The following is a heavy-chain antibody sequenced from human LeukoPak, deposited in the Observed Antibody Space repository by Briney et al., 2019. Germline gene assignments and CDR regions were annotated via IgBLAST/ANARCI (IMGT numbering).Heavy chain of an antibody. D-gene: IGHD2-2*01. Sequence: GGSLRLSCTASGFTFGDYAMSWVRQAPGKGLEWVGFIRSKAYGGTTEYAASVKGRFTISRDDSKSIAYLQMSSLKTEDTAVYYCTRVQGLGYCSSTSCSSYYYYYMDVWGKGTTVTISS. CDR3: TRVQGLGYCSSTSCSSYYYYYMDV. V-gene: IGHV3-49*04. CDR2: IRSKAYGGTT. CDR1: GFTFGDYA. J-gene: IGHJ6*03.